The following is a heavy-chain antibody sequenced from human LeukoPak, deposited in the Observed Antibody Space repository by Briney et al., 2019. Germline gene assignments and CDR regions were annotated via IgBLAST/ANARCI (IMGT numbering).Heavy chain of an antibody. CDR1: GGSISGGSISGYH. D-gene: IGHD6-13*01. CDR2: MHYSGTT. CDR3: ATPGYSSSWPEVY. Sequence: SETLSLTCSVSGGSISGGSISGYHWSWIRQPPGKGLELIAYMHYSGTTHYNPSFKSRVSISVDTSRKQISLKLTSVTAADTAVYYCATPGYSSSWPEVYWGQGTLVTVSS. V-gene: IGHV4-61*08. J-gene: IGHJ4*02.